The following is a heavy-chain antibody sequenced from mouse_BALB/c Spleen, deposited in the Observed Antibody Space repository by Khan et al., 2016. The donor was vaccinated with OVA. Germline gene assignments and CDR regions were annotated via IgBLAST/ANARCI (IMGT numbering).Heavy chain of an antibody. D-gene: IGHD2-14*01. CDR2: INPRSDYT. CDR3: ARRTTGYAMDY. Sequence: QVQLQQPGAELARPGASVKMSCKASGYTFPSNTMHWVKQRPGQGLEWIGYINPRSDYTIYNQKFKDKATLTADISSTTAYMQLSSLTSDDSAVYYCARRTTGYAMDYGGQGTSVTVSS. CDR1: GYTFPSNT. J-gene: IGHJ4*01. V-gene: IGHV1-4*01.